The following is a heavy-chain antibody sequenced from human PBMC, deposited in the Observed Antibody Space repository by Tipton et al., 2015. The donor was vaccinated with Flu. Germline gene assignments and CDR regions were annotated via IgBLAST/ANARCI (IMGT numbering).Heavy chain of an antibody. D-gene: IGHD5/OR15-5a*01. CDR3: AKVIPEKVSGLDS. CDR2: ISGGAGGT. V-gene: IGHV3-23*01. Sequence: SLRLSCAASGFTFSIYAMSWVRQAPGKRLEWISAISGGAGGTYYADSVKGRFSISRDNSKNMLYLRMDSLSAEDTAIYYCAKVIPEKVSGLDSWGRGTLVTVSS. J-gene: IGHJ4*02. CDR1: GFTFSIYA.